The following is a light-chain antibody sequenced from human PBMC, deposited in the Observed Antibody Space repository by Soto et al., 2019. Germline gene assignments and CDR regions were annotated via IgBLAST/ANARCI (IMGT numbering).Light chain of an antibody. CDR2: GAS. J-gene: IGKJ5*01. Sequence: EIVLTQSPGTLSLSPGERATLSCRASKSVSSGYLARYQQKPGQAPRLLIYGASGRATGIPDRFSGSGSGTDFTLTISRLEPEDFAVYYCQQYGSSPPVTFGQGTRLEIK. CDR3: QQYGSSPPVT. V-gene: IGKV3-20*01. CDR1: KSVSSGY.